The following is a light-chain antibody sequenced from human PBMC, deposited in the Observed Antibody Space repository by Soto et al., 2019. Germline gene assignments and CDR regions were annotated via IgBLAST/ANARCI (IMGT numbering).Light chain of an antibody. CDR1: SSDVGNYNF. CDR3: CSLTTSHTYV. CDR2: HVT. J-gene: IGLJ1*01. V-gene: IGLV2-11*01. Sequence: QSALTQPRSVSGSPGQSATISCTGTSSDVGNYNFVSWYQQHPGKAPKLMIYHVTYRPSGVSNRYSGSKSGNSASLTISGLQADDEADYYCCSLTTSHTYVFGSGTKLTVL.